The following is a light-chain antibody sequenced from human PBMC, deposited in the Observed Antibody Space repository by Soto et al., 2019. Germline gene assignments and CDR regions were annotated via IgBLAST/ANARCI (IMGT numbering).Light chain of an antibody. J-gene: IGKJ2*01. CDR1: QSISIN. CDR2: AAS. Sequence: DILLTQSPSSLSASVGDTVTITCRASQSISINLNWYQHRPAEAPKVLIYAASTVETGAPSRVSGSGVGTDFSSTISSLQLEDFATDYCQQTYTTRVYTFGQGTKLEFK. V-gene: IGKV1-39*01. CDR3: QQTYTTRVYT.